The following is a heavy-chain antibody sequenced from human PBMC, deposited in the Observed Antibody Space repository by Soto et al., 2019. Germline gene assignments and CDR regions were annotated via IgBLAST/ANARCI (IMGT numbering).Heavy chain of an antibody. Sequence: GGSLRVSCAASGFTFSDYYMSLIRQAPGKGLEWVSYLSESGSSIYYADFVKGRFTISRDNAKNSLYLQMNSLRAEDTAVYYCARMFGSGNSFFDYWGQGTLVTVSS. D-gene: IGHD6-19*01. CDR3: ARMFGSGNSFFDY. CDR1: GFTFSDYY. CDR2: LSESGSSI. V-gene: IGHV3-11*01. J-gene: IGHJ4*02.